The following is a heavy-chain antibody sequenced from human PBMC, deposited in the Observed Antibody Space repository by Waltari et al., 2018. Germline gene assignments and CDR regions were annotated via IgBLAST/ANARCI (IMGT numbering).Heavy chain of an antibody. CDR1: GGSISSHY. Sequence: QVQLQESGPGLVKPSETLSLTCTVSGGSISSHYWSWIRQPPGKGLEWIGYIYYSGSTNYNPSLKSRVTISVDTSKNQFSLKLSSVTAADTAVYYCAREAVAGINDYWGQGTLVTVSS. CDR3: AREAVAGINDY. J-gene: IGHJ4*02. V-gene: IGHV4-59*11. D-gene: IGHD6-19*01. CDR2: IYYSGST.